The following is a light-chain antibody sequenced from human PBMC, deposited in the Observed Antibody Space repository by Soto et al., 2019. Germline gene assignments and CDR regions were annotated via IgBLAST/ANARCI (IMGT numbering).Light chain of an antibody. CDR3: MQDPIFPT. J-gene: IGKJ1*01. CDR2: KVS. CDR1: QSPVDGDGITS. Sequence: DIVMTQTPLSLRVTLGQPASISCSSSQSPVDGDGITSLSWLHQRPGQPPRLLIYKVSNRFSGVPDRFSGSGAGTDFPLKLNTVEAEDVGVYYCMQDPIFPTFGQGTKVDIK. V-gene: IGKV2-24*01.